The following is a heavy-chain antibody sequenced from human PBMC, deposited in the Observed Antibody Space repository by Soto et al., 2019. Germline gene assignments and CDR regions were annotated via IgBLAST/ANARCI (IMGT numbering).Heavy chain of an antibody. CDR3: AIEVEGGWYYFDY. J-gene: IGHJ4*02. D-gene: IGHD2-15*01. V-gene: IGHV3-23*01. CDR1: GFTFSTYA. Sequence: EVQLLESGGGLVQPGGSLTLSCAASGFTFSTYAMTWVRQAPGKGLEWVSTISDSDGSTYYADSVKGRFTISRDNSKNTVYLQMNSLRAEDAAVYYCAIEVEGGWYYFDYWGQGTLVTVSS. CDR2: ISDSDGST.